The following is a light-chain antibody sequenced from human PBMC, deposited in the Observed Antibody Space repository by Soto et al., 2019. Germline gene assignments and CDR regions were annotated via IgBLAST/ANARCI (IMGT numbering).Light chain of an antibody. CDR3: QQRSNWPPEVT. J-gene: IGKJ3*01. CDR2: DAS. CDR1: QSVSSS. Sequence: EIVLTQSPDTLSLSPGERATLSCRASQSVSSSLAWYQQKPGQAPRLLIYDASNRATGIPARFSGSGSGTDFTFTIGSLEPEDFAVYYCQQRSNWPPEVTVGPGTKVDI. V-gene: IGKV3-11*01.